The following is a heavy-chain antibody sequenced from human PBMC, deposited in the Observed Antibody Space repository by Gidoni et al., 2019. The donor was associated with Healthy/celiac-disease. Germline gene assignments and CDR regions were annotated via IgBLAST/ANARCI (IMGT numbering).Heavy chain of an antibody. CDR1: GGSISSSSYY. J-gene: IGHJ4*02. CDR2: IYYSGST. CDR3: ARHSSSSGEGFDY. V-gene: IGHV4-39*01. Sequence: QLQLQESGPGLVKPSETLSLTCTVSGGSISSSSYYWGWIRQPPGKGLEWIGSIYYSGSTYYNPSLKSRVTISVDTSKNQFSLKLSSVTAADTAVYYCARHSSSSGEGFDYWGQGTLVTVSS. D-gene: IGHD6-6*01.